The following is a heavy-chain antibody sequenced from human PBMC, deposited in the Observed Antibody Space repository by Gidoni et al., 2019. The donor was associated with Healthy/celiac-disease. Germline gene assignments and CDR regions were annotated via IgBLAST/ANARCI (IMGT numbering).Heavy chain of an antibody. Sequence: QVQLVESGGGVVQPGRSPRLSCAASGFTFSSYGMHWVRQAPGKGLEWVAVIWYDGSNKYYADSVKGRFTISRDNSKNTLYLQMNSLRAEDTAVYYCARDYYYDRGQGLDYWGQGTLVTVSS. D-gene: IGHD3-22*01. CDR3: ARDYYYDRGQGLDY. J-gene: IGHJ4*02. CDR2: IWYDGSNK. CDR1: GFTFSSYG. V-gene: IGHV3-33*01.